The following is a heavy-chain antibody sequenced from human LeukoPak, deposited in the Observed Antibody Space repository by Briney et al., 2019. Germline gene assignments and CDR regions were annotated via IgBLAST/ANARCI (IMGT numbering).Heavy chain of an antibody. J-gene: IGHJ5*02. CDR2: IWYDGCNK. CDR3: AKDRYPYSSSSVHWFDP. CDR1: GFTFSSYG. V-gene: IGHV3-33*06. D-gene: IGHD6-6*01. Sequence: PGRSLRLSCAASGFTFSSYGMHGVRQAPGKGLEWVAVIWYDGCNKYYADSLKGRFTISRDNSKNMLYLQMNILRVEDTAVYYCAKDRYPYSSSSVHWFDPWGQGTLVTVSS.